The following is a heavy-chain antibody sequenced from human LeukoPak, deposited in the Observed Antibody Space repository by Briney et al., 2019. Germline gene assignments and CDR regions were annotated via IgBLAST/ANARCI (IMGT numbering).Heavy chain of an antibody. J-gene: IGHJ6*02. CDR3: ARDHCTRSSCYEDHYYGMDV. CDR2: INPNSGGT. Sequence: ASVKVSCKASGYTFTGYYMHWVRQAPGQGLEWLGWINPNSGGTEYAQKFQGRVTMTRDTSITTAYMKLSRLRSDDTAMYYCARDHCTRSSCYEDHYYGMDVWGQGTTVTVSS. V-gene: IGHV1-2*02. D-gene: IGHD2-2*01. CDR1: GYTFTGYY.